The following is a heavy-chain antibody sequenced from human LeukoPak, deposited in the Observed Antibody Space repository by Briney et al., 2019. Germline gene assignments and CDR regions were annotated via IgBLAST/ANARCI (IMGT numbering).Heavy chain of an antibody. J-gene: IGHJ6*02. CDR1: GFTFSSYW. Sequence: GGSLRLSCAASGFTFSSYWMSWVRQAPGKGLEWVANIKQDGSEKYYVDSVKGRFTISRDNAKNSLYLQMNSLRAEDTAVYYCARALYCSSTSCYEGMDVWGQGTTVTVSS. V-gene: IGHV3-7*01. CDR2: IKQDGSEK. D-gene: IGHD2-2*01. CDR3: ARALYCSSTSCYEGMDV.